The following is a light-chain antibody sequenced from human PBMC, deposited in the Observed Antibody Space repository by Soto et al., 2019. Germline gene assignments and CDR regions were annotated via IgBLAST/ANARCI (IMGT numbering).Light chain of an antibody. J-gene: IGLJ3*02. CDR2: DVN. CDR1: SSDVGSYNR. V-gene: IGLV2-11*01. CDR3: CSYAGGYTWV. Sequence: QSALTQPRSVSGSPGQSVTISCTGLSSDVGSYNRVSWYQQPPGKAPKLIIYDVNKRPSGVPDRFSGSKSGNTASLTISGLQAEDETDYYCCSYAGGYTWVFGGGTKVTVL.